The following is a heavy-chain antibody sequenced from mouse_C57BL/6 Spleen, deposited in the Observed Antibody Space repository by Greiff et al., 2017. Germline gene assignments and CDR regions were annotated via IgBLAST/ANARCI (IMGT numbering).Heavy chain of an antibody. CDR2: IWSDGST. V-gene: IGHV2-6-1*01. CDR1: GFSLTSYG. CDR3: ARHSDWDEAWFAY. D-gene: IGHD4-1*01. J-gene: IGHJ3*01. Sequence: QVQLKESGPGLVAPSQSLSITCTVSGFSLTSYGVHWVRQPPGKGLEWLVVIWSDGSTTYNSALKSRLSISKDNSKSQVFLKMNSLQTDDTAMYYCARHSDWDEAWFAYWGQGTLVTVSA.